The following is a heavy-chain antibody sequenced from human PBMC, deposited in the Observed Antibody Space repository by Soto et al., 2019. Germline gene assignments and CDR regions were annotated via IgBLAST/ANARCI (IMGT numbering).Heavy chain of an antibody. CDR1: GFTLSSSP. V-gene: IGHV3-30*04. CDR3: AREGGSSGRAGFFDP. D-gene: IGHD6-19*01. J-gene: IGHJ5*02. CDR2: VSPDGNGK. Sequence: GGSLRLSCAASGFTLSSSPMHWVRQFPGRGLQWLAVVSPDGNGKTYADSVKGRFTISRDNSKNTLDLQVNNLTPEDTSVYYCAREGGSSGRAGFFDPWGQGTLVTVSS.